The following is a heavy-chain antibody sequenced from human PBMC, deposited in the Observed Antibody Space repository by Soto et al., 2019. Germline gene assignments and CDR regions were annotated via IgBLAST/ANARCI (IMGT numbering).Heavy chain of an antibody. CDR3: ATEASNSRGPNPLAY. CDR2: INPYNGGT. CDR1: GYTFTDYH. J-gene: IGHJ4*02. V-gene: IGHV1-2*02. Sequence: ASVKVSCKASGYTFTDYHLHWVRQAPGQGLEWMGWINPYNGGTNSAQKFHDRVTLTRDTSIGTAYMELSSLRADDTAIYFCATEASNSRGPNPLAYWGQGTLVTVSS.